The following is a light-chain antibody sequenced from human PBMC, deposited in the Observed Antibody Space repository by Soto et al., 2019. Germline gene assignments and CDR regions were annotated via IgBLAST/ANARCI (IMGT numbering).Light chain of an antibody. CDR1: HSDIGTYDY. CDR3: SSFTSNRIYV. CDR2: GVT. J-gene: IGLJ1*01. Sequence: QSALPQPTSVSGSPGQSITISCTGNHSDIGTYDYVSWYQQHPGRAPRLLIHGVTTRPSGISGRFSASKSGLTASLTISGLQPEDEADYYCSSFTSNRIYVFGPGTKVTVL. V-gene: IGLV2-14*03.